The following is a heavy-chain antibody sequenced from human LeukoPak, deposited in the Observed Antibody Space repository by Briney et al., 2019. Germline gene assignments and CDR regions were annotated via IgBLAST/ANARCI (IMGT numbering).Heavy chain of an antibody. CDR3: ARGSGTRTYSSSWYKADTFWFDP. Sequence: GASVKVSCKASGYTFTGYYMHWVRQAPGQGLEWMGWINPNSGGTNYAQKFQGRVTMTRDTSISTAYMELSRLRSDDTAVYYCARGSGTRTYSSSWYKADTFWFDPWGQGTLVTVSS. J-gene: IGHJ5*02. CDR2: INPNSGGT. V-gene: IGHV1-2*02. D-gene: IGHD6-13*01. CDR1: GYTFTGYY.